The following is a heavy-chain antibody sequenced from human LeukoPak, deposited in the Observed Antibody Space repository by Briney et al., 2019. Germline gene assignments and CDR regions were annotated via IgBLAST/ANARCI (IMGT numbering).Heavy chain of an antibody. CDR3: ASRQGGYDILSGYYDYGMDV. CDR1: GGSFSPYY. J-gene: IGHJ6*02. D-gene: IGHD3-9*01. CDR2: IFYSGST. V-gene: IGHV4-59*12. Sequence: SETLSITCTVSGGSFSPYYWSWIRHPPGKGLEWIGYIFYSGSTNYNPSLKSRVTISVDTCKNQFSLKLSSVTAADTAVYYCASRQGGYDILSGYYDYGMDVWGQGTTGTVSS.